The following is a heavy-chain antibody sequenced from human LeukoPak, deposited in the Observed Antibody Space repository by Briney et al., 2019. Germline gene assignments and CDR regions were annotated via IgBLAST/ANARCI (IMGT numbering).Heavy chain of an antibody. CDR2: IYYNGAT. Sequence: PSETLSLTCTVSGGSINSYYWNWIRQPPGKGLEWIGYIYYNGATSYNPSLKSRVTISLDTSKSQFSLKLNSVTAADTATYYCARLDTASDFWGQGTLVTVSS. CDR1: GGSINSYY. D-gene: IGHD5-18*01. V-gene: IGHV4-59*08. J-gene: IGHJ3*01. CDR3: ARLDTASDF.